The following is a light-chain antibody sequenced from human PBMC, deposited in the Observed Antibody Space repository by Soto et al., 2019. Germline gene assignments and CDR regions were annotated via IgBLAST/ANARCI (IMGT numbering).Light chain of an antibody. Sequence: QSALTQPDSVSGSPGQSIAISCTGTSSDVGAYNSVSWYQQYPGKAPKLMIHDVSNRPSGVSDRFSGSKSGNTASLTISGLQAEDEADYYCSSYTSSNSYVFGSGTKLTVL. J-gene: IGLJ1*01. CDR1: SSDVGAYNS. CDR3: SSYTSSNSYV. V-gene: IGLV2-14*01. CDR2: DVS.